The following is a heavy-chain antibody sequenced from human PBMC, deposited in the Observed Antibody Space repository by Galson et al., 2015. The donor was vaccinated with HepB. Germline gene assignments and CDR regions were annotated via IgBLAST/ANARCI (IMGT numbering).Heavy chain of an antibody. CDR1: GYNFTDYW. Sequence: QSGAEVKKPGQSLRISCKTSGYNFTDYWISWVRQVPGKGLEWMGRIAPRDSYTRYNPSFRGHVTISTDNSLTTAYLQWTSLKAPDTAIYYCARHRPPLLGNYNISHPGWFDPWGQGTLVTVPS. D-gene: IGHD4-11*01. CDR2: IAPRDSYT. V-gene: IGHV5-10-1*01. J-gene: IGHJ5*02. CDR3: ARHRPPLLGNYNISHPGWFDP.